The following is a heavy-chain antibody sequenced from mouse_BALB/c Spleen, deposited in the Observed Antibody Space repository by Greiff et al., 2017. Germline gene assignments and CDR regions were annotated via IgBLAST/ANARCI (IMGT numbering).Heavy chain of an antibody. D-gene: IGHD1-1*01. CDR2: INSNGGST. J-gene: IGHJ2*01. V-gene: IGHV5-6-3*01. CDR3: ARDSYYGSSYLDY. CDR1: GFTFSSYG. Sequence: EVKLMESGGGLVQPGGSLKLSCAASGFTFSSYGMSWVRQTPDKRLELVATINSNGGSTYYPDSVKGRFTISRDNAKNTLYLQMSSLKSEDTAMYYCARDSYYGSSYLDYWGQGTTLTVSS.